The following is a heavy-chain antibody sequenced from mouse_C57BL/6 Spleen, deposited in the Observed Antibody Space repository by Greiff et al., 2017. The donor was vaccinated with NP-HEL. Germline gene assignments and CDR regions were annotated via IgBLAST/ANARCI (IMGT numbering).Heavy chain of an antibody. CDR3: ARRGDYDFAY. D-gene: IGHD2-4*01. CDR1: GFTFSSYG. V-gene: IGHV5-6*02. CDR2: ISSGGSYT. Sequence: DVMLVESGGDLVKPGGSLKLSCAASGFTFSSYGMSWVRQTPDKRLAWVATISSGGSYTYYPDSVKGRFTISRDNAKNTLYLQMSSLKSEDTAMYYCARRGDYDFAYWGQGTLVTVSA. J-gene: IGHJ3*01.